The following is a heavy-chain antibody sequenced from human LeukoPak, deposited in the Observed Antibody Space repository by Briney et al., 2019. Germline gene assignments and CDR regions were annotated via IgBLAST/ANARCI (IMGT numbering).Heavy chain of an antibody. CDR3: ARYSGYDSVDY. J-gene: IGHJ4*02. Sequence: PGGSLRLSCAASGFTFSDYYMSWFRQAPGKGLEWVSYISSSGGTIYYADSVKGRFTISRDNAKNSLYLQMNSLRAEDTAVYYCARYSGYDSVDYWGQGTLVTVSS. CDR2: ISSSGGTI. V-gene: IGHV3-11*01. CDR1: GFTFSDYY. D-gene: IGHD5-12*01.